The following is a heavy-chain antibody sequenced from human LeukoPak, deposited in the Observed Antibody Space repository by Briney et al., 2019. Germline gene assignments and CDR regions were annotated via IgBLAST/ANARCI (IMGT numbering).Heavy chain of an antibody. D-gene: IGHD2-15*01. CDR3: ARDRVAGAGIPDAFDI. CDR2: INPSGGST. CDR1: GYTFTSYY. J-gene: IGHJ3*02. V-gene: IGHV1-46*01. Sequence: ASVKVSCKASGYTFTSYYMHWVRQAPGQGLEWMGIINPSGGSTSYAQKFQGRVTMTRDTSTSTVYMELSSLRSEDTAVYYCARDRVAGAGIPDAFDIWGQGTMVTVSS.